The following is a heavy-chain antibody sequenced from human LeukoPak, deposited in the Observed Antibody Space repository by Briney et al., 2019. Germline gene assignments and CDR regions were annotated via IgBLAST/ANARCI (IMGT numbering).Heavy chain of an antibody. CDR3: ARDASEYCSSTSCYTGIPYYYYYGMDV. V-gene: IGHV1-46*01. J-gene: IGHJ6*02. CDR1: GYTFTSYY. Sequence: ASVKVSCKASGYTFTSYYMHWVRQAPGQGLEWMGIINPSGGSTSYAQKFQGRVTMTRDTSTSTVYMELSSLRSEDTAVYYCARDASEYCSSTSCYTGIPYYYYYGMDVWGQGTTVTVSS. CDR2: INPSGGST. D-gene: IGHD2-2*02.